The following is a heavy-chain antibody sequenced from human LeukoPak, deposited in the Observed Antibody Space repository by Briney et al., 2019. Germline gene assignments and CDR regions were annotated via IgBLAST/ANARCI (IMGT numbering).Heavy chain of an antibody. CDR2: ISYDGSNK. CDR1: GFTFSSYG. CDR3: AKGRLPGFD. Sequence: GGSLRLSCAASGFTFSSYGMHWVRQAPGKGLEWVAVISYDGSNKYYAGSVKGRFTISRDNSKNTLYLQMNSLRAEDTAVYYSAKGRLPGFDWGQGTLVTVSS. D-gene: IGHD5-12*01. V-gene: IGHV3-30*18. J-gene: IGHJ4*02.